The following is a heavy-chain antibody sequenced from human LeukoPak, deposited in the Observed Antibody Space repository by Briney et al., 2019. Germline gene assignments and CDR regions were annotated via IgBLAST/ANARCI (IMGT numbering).Heavy chain of an antibody. J-gene: IGHJ4*02. D-gene: IGHD5-12*01. V-gene: IGHV3-23*01. CDR2: ISGSGGST. CDR1: GVTFSSHA. CDR3: ARWGSVGYSGYELFDS. Sequence: PGGSLRLSCAASGVTFSSHAMSWVRQAPGKGLEWVSAISGSGGSTYYADSVKGRFTISRDNSKNTLYLQMNSLRAEDTAVYYCARWGSVGYSGYELFDSWGQGTLVTVSS.